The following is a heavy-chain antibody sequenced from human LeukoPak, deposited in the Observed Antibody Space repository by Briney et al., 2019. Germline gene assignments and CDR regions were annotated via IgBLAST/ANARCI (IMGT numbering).Heavy chain of an antibody. CDR2: IHSSGNT. CDR1: GGSINIYY. D-gene: IGHD3-10*01. Sequence: PSETLSLTCSVSGGSINIYYWSWIRQPAGKGLEWIGRIHSSGNTNYNPSLKSRVTMSVDTSNNQFSLDLTSVTAADTAVYYCAREIETQTYYYDSGSFYFDQWSQGSLVTVSS. CDR3: AREIETQTYYYDSGSFYFDQ. J-gene: IGHJ4*02. V-gene: IGHV4-4*07.